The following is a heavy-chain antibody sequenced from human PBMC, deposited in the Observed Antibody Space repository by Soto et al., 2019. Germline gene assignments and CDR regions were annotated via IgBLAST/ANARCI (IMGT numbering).Heavy chain of an antibody. CDR3: ARDSGSGSYWSYYYYYGMDV. CDR1: GFTFSSYG. V-gene: IGHV3-64*01. J-gene: IGHJ6*02. Sequence: GGSLRLSCAASGFTFSSYGMHWVRQAPGKGLEYVSAISSNGGSTYYANSVKGRFTISRDNSKNTLYLQMGSLRAEDMAVYYCARDSGSGSYWSYYYYYGMDVWGQGTTVTVSS. CDR2: ISSNGGST. D-gene: IGHD3-10*01.